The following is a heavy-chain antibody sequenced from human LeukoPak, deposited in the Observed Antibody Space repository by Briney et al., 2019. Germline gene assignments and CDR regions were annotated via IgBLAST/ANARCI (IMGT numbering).Heavy chain of an antibody. J-gene: IGHJ4*02. CDR3: ATAGSYYDSSGYFSFDY. CDR2: ISSSSSYI. D-gene: IGHD3-22*01. CDR1: GFTFSSYS. Sequence: GGSLRLSCAASGFTFSSYSMNWVRQAPGKGLEWVSSISSSSSYIYYADSVKGRFTISRDNAKNSLYLQMNSLRAEDTAVYYCATAGSYYDSSGYFSFDYWGQGTLVTVSS. V-gene: IGHV3-21*04.